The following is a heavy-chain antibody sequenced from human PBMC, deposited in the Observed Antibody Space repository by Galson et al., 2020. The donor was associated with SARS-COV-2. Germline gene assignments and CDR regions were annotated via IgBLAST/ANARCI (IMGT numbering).Heavy chain of an antibody. CDR1: GDSVSSNSAA. V-gene: IGHV6-1*01. Sequence: SQTLSLTCAISGDSVSSNSAAWNWIRQSPSRGLEWLGRTYYRSKWYNDYAVSVKSRITINPDTSKNQFSLQLNSVTPEDTAVYYCARDPIYDFWSGYPDYYYYMDVWGKGTTVTVSS. CDR2: TYYRSKWYN. D-gene: IGHD3-3*01. CDR3: ARDPIYDFWSGYPDYYYYMDV. J-gene: IGHJ6*03.